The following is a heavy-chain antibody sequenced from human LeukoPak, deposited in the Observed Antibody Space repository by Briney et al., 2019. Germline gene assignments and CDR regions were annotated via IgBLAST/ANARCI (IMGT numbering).Heavy chain of an antibody. V-gene: IGHV4-59*01. CDR3: ARVRGQLWPPDY. CDR2: MYHGGSA. Sequence: PSETLSLTCTVSSGSISRYYWSWIRQSPGKALEWIGYMYHGGSAHYSPSLKSRVTISIDTSKNQISLKVASVTAADTAVYFCARVRGQLWPPDYWGQGTQVIVSS. CDR1: SGSISRYY. D-gene: IGHD1-1*01. J-gene: IGHJ4*02.